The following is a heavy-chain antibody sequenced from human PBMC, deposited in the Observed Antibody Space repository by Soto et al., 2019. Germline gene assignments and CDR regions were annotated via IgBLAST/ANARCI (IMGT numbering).Heavy chain of an antibody. D-gene: IGHD6-19*01. CDR2: MNPNSGST. CDR1: GYTFTSYD. Sequence: GASVKFSCKASGYTFTSYDINWVRQATGQVREWRVWMNPNSGSTGYXXKFQGRVXXTRNASISTAXMELSXRRCEETAVYYCAGAAGPDAFDIWGQGTMVTVS. J-gene: IGHJ3*02. CDR3: AGAAGPDAFDI. V-gene: IGHV1-8*01.